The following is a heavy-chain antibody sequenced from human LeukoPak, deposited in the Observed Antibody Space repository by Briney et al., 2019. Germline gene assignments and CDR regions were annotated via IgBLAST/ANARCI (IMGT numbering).Heavy chain of an antibody. D-gene: IGHD6-6*01. V-gene: IGHV3-23*01. Sequence: PGGSLRLSCAASGFTFSSYGMNWVRQAPGKGLEWVSAISDGGSDTFYADSVKGRFTISRDNAKNTLYLQMNNLRAEDTAMYYCARDQRVTGRPDIDYWGQGTLVIVSS. CDR2: ISDGGSDT. CDR3: ARDQRVTGRPDIDY. J-gene: IGHJ4*02. CDR1: GFTFSSYG.